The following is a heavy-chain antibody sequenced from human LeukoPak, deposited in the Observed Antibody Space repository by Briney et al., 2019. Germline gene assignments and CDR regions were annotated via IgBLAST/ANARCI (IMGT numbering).Heavy chain of an antibody. Sequence: GGSLRLSCAASGFTFSSYAMHWVRQAPGKGLEWVAVISYDGSNKYYADSVKGRFTISRRNSKNTLYLQMNSLRAEDTAVYYCAKDSPATTYYYGMDVWGQGTTVTVSS. CDR2: ISYDGSNK. CDR1: GFTFSSYA. CDR3: AKDSPATTYYYGMDV. D-gene: IGHD1-1*01. J-gene: IGHJ6*02. V-gene: IGHV3-30-3*01.